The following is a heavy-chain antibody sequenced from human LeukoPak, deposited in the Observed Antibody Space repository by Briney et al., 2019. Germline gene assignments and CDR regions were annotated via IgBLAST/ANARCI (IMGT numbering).Heavy chain of an antibody. CDR1: GYTFSSYY. CDR3: ARGSGSSWFDP. J-gene: IGHJ5*02. D-gene: IGHD1-26*01. CDR2: INPSGGST. V-gene: IGHV1-46*01. Sequence: ASVKVSCKASGYTFSSYYMDWVRQAPGQGLKWMGIINPSGGSTSYAQKFQGRVTMTRDTSTSTVYMELSSLRSEDTAVYYCARGSGSSWFDPWGQGTLVTVSS.